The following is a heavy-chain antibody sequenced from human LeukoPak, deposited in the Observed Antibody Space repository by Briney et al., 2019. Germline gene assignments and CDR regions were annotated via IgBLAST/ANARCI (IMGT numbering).Heavy chain of an antibody. D-gene: IGHD3-9*01. Sequence: SETLSFTCTVSGGSISSYYWSWLRQPPGKGLEWVGYIYYSGSTNYNPSLKRRVTISVDTSKNQFSLKLSSVTAADTAVYYCARHRPHEILTGYSLDYWGRGTLVTVSS. CDR1: GGSISSYY. CDR3: ARHRPHEILTGYSLDY. J-gene: IGHJ4*02. CDR2: IYYSGST. V-gene: IGHV4-59*08.